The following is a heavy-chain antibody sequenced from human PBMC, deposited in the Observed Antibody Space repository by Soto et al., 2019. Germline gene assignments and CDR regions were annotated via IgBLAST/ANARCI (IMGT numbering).Heavy chain of an antibody. J-gene: IGHJ5*02. V-gene: IGHV3-15*01. CDR3: TLTSLRHDP. Sequence: GGSLRLSCAASGFTFSNAWISWVRQAPGKGLEWVCRIKSKTDGGTTDYAAPVKGRFTISRDDSKNTLYLQMKSLKTEDTALYYCTLTSLRHDPWGQGTLVTVSS. CDR2: IKSKTDGGTT. D-gene: IGHD5-12*01. CDR1: GFTFSNAW.